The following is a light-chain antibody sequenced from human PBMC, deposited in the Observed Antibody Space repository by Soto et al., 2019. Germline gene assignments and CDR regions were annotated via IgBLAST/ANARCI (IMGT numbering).Light chain of an antibody. CDR2: KAS. V-gene: IGKV1-5*03. J-gene: IGKJ2*01. Sequence: DIQMTQSPSTLSASVGDRVTITCRASQSISSWLAWYQQKPGKVPKVLIYKASSLESGVPSRFSGSGSGTEFTLTISRLEPEDFAVYYCQQYGSLYTFGQGTKLEIK. CDR3: QQYGSLYT. CDR1: QSISSW.